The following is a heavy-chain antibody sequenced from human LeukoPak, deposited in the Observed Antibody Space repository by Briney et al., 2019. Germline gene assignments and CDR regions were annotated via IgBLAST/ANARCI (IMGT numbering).Heavy chain of an antibody. CDR2: INSDGSST. J-gene: IGHJ4*02. D-gene: IGHD2-15*01. Sequence: GGSLRLSCAASGFTFSSYWMHWVRHAPGKGLVWVSRINSDGSSTSYADSVKGRFTISRDNAKNSLYLQMNSLRAEDTAIYYCTKAPIVSCSGAFCYPFDSWGQGTLVTVSS. V-gene: IGHV3-74*01. CDR1: GFTFSSYW. CDR3: TKAPIVSCSGAFCYPFDS.